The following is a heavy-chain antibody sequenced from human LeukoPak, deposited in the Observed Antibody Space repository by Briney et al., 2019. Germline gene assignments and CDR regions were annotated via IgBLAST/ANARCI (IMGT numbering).Heavy chain of an antibody. V-gene: IGHV4-59*08. CDR3: ARQGDHNWFDP. Sequence: SETLSLTCTVSGGSVSNYYWSWIRQPPEKGLEWVAFMYYTGSPKYNPSLQSRVTISVDTSKNQLSLRLSSVTAADTAVYYCARQGDHNWFDPWGQGSLVTVSS. CDR2: MYYTGSP. CDR1: GGSVSNYY. J-gene: IGHJ5*02. D-gene: IGHD3-16*01.